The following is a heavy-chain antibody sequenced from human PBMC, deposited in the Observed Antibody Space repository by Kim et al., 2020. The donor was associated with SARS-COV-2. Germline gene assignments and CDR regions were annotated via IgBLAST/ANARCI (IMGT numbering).Heavy chain of an antibody. Sequence: VKGRFTISRDTSKNTLYLQMISLRAEDTAVYYCAKGASSGSYYYYYGMDVWGQGTAVTVSS. J-gene: IGHJ6*02. D-gene: IGHD1-26*01. CDR3: AKGASSGSYYYYYGMDV. V-gene: IGHV3-23*01.